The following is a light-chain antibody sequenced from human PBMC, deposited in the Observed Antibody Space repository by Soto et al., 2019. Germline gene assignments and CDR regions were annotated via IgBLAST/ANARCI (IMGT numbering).Light chain of an antibody. V-gene: IGLV1-40*01. CDR1: SSNIGAGYD. Sequence: QSVLTQPPSVSGSPGQTVTISCTGSSSNIGAGYDVHWYQQLPGTAPKILIYGNINRPSGVPDRFSGSKSGTSAALAITGLQAEDEADYYCQYYDSRLSVVFGGGTKLTVL. CDR3: QYYDSRLSVV. J-gene: IGLJ2*01. CDR2: GNI.